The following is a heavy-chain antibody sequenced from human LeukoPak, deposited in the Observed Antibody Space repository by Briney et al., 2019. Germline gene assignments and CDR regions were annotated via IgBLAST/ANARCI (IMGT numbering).Heavy chain of an antibody. CDR3: ARTPTGGYGQLS. CDR1: GGSISSGRSY. J-gene: IGHJ5*02. CDR2: IYTSGST. Sequence: PSQTLSLTCTVSGGSISSGRSYWSWTWIRQSAGSGLEGIGRIYTSGSTNYSPSLNSRVTISLDASQNQFSLRLTSVTAADTATYYCARTPTGGYGQLSWGQGTQVTVSS. D-gene: IGHD5-12*01. V-gene: IGHV4-61*02.